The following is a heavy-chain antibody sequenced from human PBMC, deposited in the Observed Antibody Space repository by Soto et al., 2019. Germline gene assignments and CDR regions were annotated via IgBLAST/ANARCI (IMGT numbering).Heavy chain of an antibody. CDR2: INPSGSI. J-gene: IGHJ4*02. CDR1: GGSFSSYH. V-gene: IGHV4-34*01. Sequence: SETLSLTCAVYGGSFSSYHWSWFRQPPGKGLEWIGEINPSGSINYNPSLKSRVTISVDTSKNQFSLNLSSVTAADTAVYYCATFVGATTVTRGSPRDYWGQGTLVTVSS. D-gene: IGHD4-4*01. CDR3: ATFVGATTVTRGSPRDY.